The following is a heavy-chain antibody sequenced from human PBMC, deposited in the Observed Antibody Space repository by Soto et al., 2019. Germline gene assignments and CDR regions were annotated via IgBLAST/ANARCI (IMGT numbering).Heavy chain of an antibody. V-gene: IGHV1-3*01. D-gene: IGHD5-12*01. Sequence: ASVKVSCKASGYTFTSYAMHWVRQAPGQRLEWMGWINAGNGNTKYSQKFQGRVTITRDTSASTAYMELSSLRSEDTAVYYCAREVATAYYYGMDVWGQGTTVTVSS. J-gene: IGHJ6*02. CDR2: INAGNGNT. CDR3: AREVATAYYYGMDV. CDR1: GYTFTSYA.